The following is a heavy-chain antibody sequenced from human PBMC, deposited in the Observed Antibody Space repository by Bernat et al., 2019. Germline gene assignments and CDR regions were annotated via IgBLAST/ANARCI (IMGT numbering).Heavy chain of an antibody. Sequence: EVQLLESGGGLVQPGGSLRLSCAASGFIFSNYAMTWVRQAPGQGLVWVSSISTTGSGTYYTDSVRGRFPISRDNSKNMLYLQMNSLRAEDTAIYYCAKTASVLDYWGQGTLVTVSS. V-gene: IGHV3-23*01. CDR3: AKTASVLDY. CDR2: ISTTGSGT. J-gene: IGHJ4*02. CDR1: GFIFSNYA.